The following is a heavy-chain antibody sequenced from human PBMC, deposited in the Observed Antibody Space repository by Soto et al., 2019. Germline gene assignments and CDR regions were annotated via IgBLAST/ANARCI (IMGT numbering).Heavy chain of an antibody. D-gene: IGHD5-12*01. CDR3: ARVESGYDLHVPY. Sequence: AGGSMRLSCAASGFTFSSYAMSWVRQAPGKGLEWVSAISGSGGSTYYADSVKGRFTISRDNAKNSLYLQMNSLRAEYTAVYYCARVESGYDLHVPYWGQGTLVTVSS. CDR1: GFTFSSYA. J-gene: IGHJ4*02. V-gene: IGHV3-23*01. CDR2: ISGSGGST.